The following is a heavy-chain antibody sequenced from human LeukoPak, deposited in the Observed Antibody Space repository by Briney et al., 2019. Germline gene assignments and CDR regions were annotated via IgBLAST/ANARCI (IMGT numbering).Heavy chain of an antibody. V-gene: IGHV1-2*06. CDR3: ARDSRFLDASTDYVIWYFDL. J-gene: IGHJ2*01. Sequence: ASVKVSCKASEYTFTDYYIHWVRQAPGQGLEWMGRINPNSGVTRYAQKFQGRVTMTGDTSISTAYMELSRLTPDDTAVYYCARDSRFLDASTDYVIWYFDLWGRGTLVTVSS. CDR1: EYTFTDYY. D-gene: IGHD3-3*01. CDR2: INPNSGVT.